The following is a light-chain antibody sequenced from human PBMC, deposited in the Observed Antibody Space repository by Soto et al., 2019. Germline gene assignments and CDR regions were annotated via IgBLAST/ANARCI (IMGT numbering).Light chain of an antibody. J-gene: IGKJ3*01. CDR2: GAS. CDR1: RSVSSRY. CDR3: QQYGSFPIT. V-gene: IGKV3-20*01. Sequence: EIVLTQSPGTLSLSPGERATLSCRASRSVSSRYLAWYQQQPGQAPRLLIYGASSRATGIPDRFSGSGSGTDFTLSISRLEPEDFAMYYCQQYGSFPITFGPGTKVDIK.